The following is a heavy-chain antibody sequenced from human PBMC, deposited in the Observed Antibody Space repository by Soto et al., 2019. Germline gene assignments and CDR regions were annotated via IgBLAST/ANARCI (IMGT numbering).Heavy chain of an antibody. V-gene: IGHV3-48*01. CDR2: ISSSSSTI. D-gene: IGHD3-10*01. CDR3: ARDEYYGSGKQAYYYYYYMDV. Sequence: GGSLRLSCAASRFTFSSYSMNWVRQAPGKGLEWVSYISSSSSTIYYEDSVKGRFTISRDNAKNSLYLQMNSLRAEDTAVYYCARDEYYGSGKQAYYYYYYMDVWGKGTTVTVSS. CDR1: RFTFSSYS. J-gene: IGHJ6*03.